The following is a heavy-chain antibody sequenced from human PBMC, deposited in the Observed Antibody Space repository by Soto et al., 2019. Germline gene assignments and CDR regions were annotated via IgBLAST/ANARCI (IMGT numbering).Heavy chain of an antibody. D-gene: IGHD3-10*01. V-gene: IGHV3-30-3*01. Sequence: GGSLRLSCAASGFTFSSYAMHWIRQAPGKGLEWVAVISYDGSNKYYADSVKGRFTISRDNSKNTLYLQMNSLRAEDTAVYYCARAPLWFGELSINISYYYYYGMDVWGQGTTVTVSS. CDR2: ISYDGSNK. CDR3: ARAPLWFGELSINISYYYYYGMDV. CDR1: GFTFSSYA. J-gene: IGHJ6*02.